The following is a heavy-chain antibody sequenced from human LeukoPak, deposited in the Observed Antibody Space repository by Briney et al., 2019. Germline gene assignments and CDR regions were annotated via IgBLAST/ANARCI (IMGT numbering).Heavy chain of an antibody. CDR1: GYTFTSYD. Sequence: ASVKVSCKASGYTFTSYDINWVRQATGQGLEWMGWMNPNSGNTGYAQKFQGRVTMPRNTSISTAYMELSSLRSEDTAVYYCARVPYCSSTSCYRRYMDVWGKGTTVTVSS. D-gene: IGHD2-2*01. V-gene: IGHV1-8*01. J-gene: IGHJ6*03. CDR2: MNPNSGNT. CDR3: ARVPYCSSTSCYRRYMDV.